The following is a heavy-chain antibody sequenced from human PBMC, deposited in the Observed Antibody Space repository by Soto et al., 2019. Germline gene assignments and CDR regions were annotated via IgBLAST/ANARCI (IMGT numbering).Heavy chain of an antibody. V-gene: IGHV3-9*01. Sequence: GGSLRLSCAASGFTFDDYAMHWVRQAPGKGLEWVSGISWNSGSIGYADSVKGRFTISRDNAKNSLYLQMNSLRAEDTALYYCAKDDRVYSSGSWVGWFDPWGKGTLVTVSS. CDR1: GFTFDDYA. CDR2: ISWNSGSI. D-gene: IGHD6-19*01. J-gene: IGHJ5*02. CDR3: AKDDRVYSSGSWVGWFDP.